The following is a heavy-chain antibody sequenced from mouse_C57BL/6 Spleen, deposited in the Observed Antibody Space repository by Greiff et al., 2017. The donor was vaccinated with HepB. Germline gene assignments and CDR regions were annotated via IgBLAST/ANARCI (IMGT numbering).Heavy chain of an antibody. J-gene: IGHJ2*01. V-gene: IGHV1-55*01. CDR1: GYTFTSYW. CDR2: IYPGSGST. CDR3: ASEVITTVVAVYYFDY. Sequence: QVQLQQPGAELVKPGASVKMSCKASGYTFTSYWITWVKQRPGQGLEWIGDIYPGSGSTNYNETFKSKATLTVDQSSSTSYMQLRSLTSVDSAVSYCASEVITTVVAVYYFDYWGQGTTLTVSS. D-gene: IGHD1-1*01.